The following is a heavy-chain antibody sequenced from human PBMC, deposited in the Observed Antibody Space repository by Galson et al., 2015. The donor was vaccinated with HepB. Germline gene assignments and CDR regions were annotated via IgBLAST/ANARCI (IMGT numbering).Heavy chain of an antibody. J-gene: IGHJ4*02. V-gene: IGHV3-30*04. CDR1: GFDVSAFA. CDR2: LSSNEKNI. Sequence: SLRLSCAASGFDVSAFAMHWVRHTPGKGLEWVAVLSSNEKNIYYADSVRGRFTISRDNSKDTLYLQMNSLRAEDTAVYYCARTFYFDYWGQGTPVTVSS. CDR3: ARTFYFDY.